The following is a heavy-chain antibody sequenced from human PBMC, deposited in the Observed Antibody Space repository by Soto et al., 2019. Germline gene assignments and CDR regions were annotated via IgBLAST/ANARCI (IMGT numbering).Heavy chain of an antibody. CDR2: MYYSGSP. J-gene: IGHJ4*02. D-gene: IGHD2-8*02. Sequence: SETLSLTCTVSGASVRSYYLTWIRQPPGKGLEWIGSMYYSGSPDYNPFLKGRVTISADSSKNQFSLRLTSVTAADTALYYCARGMTPPGAPAWYYFDSWGQGTLVTVSS. V-gene: IGHV4-59*02. CDR1: GASVRSYY. CDR3: ARGMTPPGAPAWYYFDS.